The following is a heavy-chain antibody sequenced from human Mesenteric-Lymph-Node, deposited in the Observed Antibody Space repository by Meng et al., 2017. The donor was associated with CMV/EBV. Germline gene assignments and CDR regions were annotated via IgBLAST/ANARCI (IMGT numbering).Heavy chain of an antibody. Sequence: SETLSLTCVVSGDSISSDNWWTWLRQSSGKGLEWIGEIYHSGFTNYNPSLKSRVTVSLDKSKNQFSMQLNSVTPEDTAVYYCAREEDYYGSSGYNFFDPWGQGTLVTVSS. V-gene: IGHV4-4*02. J-gene: IGHJ5*02. D-gene: IGHD3-22*01. CDR3: AREEDYYGSSGYNFFDP. CDR2: IYHSGFT. CDR1: GDSISSDNW.